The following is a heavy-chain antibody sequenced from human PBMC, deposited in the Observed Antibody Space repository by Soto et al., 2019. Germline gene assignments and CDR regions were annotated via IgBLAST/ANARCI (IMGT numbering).Heavy chain of an antibody. CDR3: ARATLFVAAAFY. J-gene: IGHJ4*02. V-gene: IGHV3-30-3*01. CDR2: ISYDGSNK. Sequence: QVQLVESGGGVVQPGRSLRLSCAASGFTFSSYAMHWVRQAPGKGLEWVAVISYDGSNKYYADSVKGRFTISRDNSKNTLYLQMNSLRAEDTAVYYCARATLFVAAAFYWGQGTLVTVSS. CDR1: GFTFSSYA. D-gene: IGHD6-13*01.